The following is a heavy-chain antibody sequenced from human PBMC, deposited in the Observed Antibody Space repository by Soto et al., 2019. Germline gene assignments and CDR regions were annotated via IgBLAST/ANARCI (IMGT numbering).Heavy chain of an antibody. V-gene: IGHV4-4*02. D-gene: IGHD1-1*01. Sequence: QVQLQESGPGLVKSSGTLSLTCAVSSGSISSSSWYSWVRQPPGKGLEWIGEIHHSGTTYCNPALESRLSISLDAPRNQFSLRLSSVTAADTAVYYGAGQGDSSYTWTYWGQGTRVTVSS. J-gene: IGHJ4*02. CDR1: SGSISSSSW. CDR2: IHHSGTT. CDR3: AGQGDSSYTWTY.